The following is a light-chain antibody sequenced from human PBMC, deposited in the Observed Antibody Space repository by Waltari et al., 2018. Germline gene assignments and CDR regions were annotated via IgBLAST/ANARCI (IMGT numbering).Light chain of an antibody. CDR3: QHHDNRPPCT. J-gene: IGKJ1*01. V-gene: IGKV3-11*01. Sequence: DIVMTQSPATLSVSLGERVTLSCRASRSVNTFLVWYQQKPGQAPRLVIYDASSRASGIPARFTGSGSGTDFTLTISSLQPEDFAVYYCQHHDNRPPCTFGQGTKLEVK. CDR2: DAS. CDR1: RSVNTF.